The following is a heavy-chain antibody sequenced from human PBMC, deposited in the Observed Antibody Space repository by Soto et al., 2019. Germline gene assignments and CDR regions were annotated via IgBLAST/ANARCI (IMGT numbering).Heavy chain of an antibody. CDR2: IYYSGGT. J-gene: IGHJ6*02. V-gene: IGHV4-31*03. CDR1: GGSISSGDSY. CDR3: ARHSRSVLEYYYLLDV. D-gene: IGHD3-3*01. Sequence: SETLSLTCTVSGGSISSGDSYWNWIRQHPGKGLEWIGYIYYSGGTYYNPSLKSRLTISIDTSKNQFSLILSSVTAADTAVYYCARHSRSVLEYYYLLDVWGRGTTVTVSS.